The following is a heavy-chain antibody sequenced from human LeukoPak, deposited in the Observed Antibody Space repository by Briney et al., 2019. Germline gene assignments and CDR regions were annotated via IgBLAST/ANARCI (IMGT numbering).Heavy chain of an antibody. CDR1: VFTFSSYW. D-gene: IGHD3-10*01. J-gene: IGHJ4*02. V-gene: IGHV3-7*03. CDR3: AKDHSPHYYGSGEDY. Sequence: GGSLRLSCAASVFTFSSYWMSWVRQAPGKGLEWVANIKQDGSEKYYVDSVKGRFTISRDNSKNTLYLQMNSLRAEDTAVYYCAKDHSPHYYGSGEDYWGQGTLVTVSS. CDR2: IKQDGSEK.